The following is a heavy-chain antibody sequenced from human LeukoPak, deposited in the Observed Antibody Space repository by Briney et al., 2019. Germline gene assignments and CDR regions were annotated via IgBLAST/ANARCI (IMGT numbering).Heavy chain of an antibody. CDR2: SNPSCGST. Sequence: GASVKVSCRASGYTFTSYYMHWVRHAPGQGLELMGISNPSCGSTSYAQKFQSRVTITRDTSTRTLYIEQSSLRTEATAVVYYSRAVFCGGHCYPDYWGQGTLVNVSS. CDR3: SRAVFCGGHCYPDY. J-gene: IGHJ4*02. CDR1: GYTFTSYY. D-gene: IGHD2-21*02. V-gene: IGHV1-46*01.